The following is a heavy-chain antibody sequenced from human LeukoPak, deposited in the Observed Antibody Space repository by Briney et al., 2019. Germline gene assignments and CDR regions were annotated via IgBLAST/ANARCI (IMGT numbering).Heavy chain of an antibody. CDR1: GFTFNTYS. CDR2: ISGDSRTI. Sequence: GGSLRLSCAASGFTFNTYSMIWVRQAPGKGLEWLSYISGDSRTIYYPDSVKGRFTISRDNAKNSLYLQLISLRAEDTAVYYCARDRHSSVDYWGQGALVTVSS. D-gene: IGHD3-22*01. V-gene: IGHV3-48*01. J-gene: IGHJ4*02. CDR3: ARDRHSSVDY.